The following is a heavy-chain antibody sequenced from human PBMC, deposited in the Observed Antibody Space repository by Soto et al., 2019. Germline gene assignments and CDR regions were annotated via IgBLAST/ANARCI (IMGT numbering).Heavy chain of an antibody. CDR1: GFTFSSYG. J-gene: IGHJ4*02. CDR2: ISYDGSNK. Sequence: GGSLRLSCAASGFTFSSYGMHWVRQAPGKGLEWVAVISYDGSNKYYADSVKGRFTISRDNSKNTLYLQMNSLRAEDTAVYYCARESEDLPSNFDYWGQGTLVTVSS. CDR3: ARESEDLPSNFDY. V-gene: IGHV3-30*03.